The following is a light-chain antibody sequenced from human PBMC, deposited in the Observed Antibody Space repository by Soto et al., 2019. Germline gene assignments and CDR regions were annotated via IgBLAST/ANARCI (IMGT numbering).Light chain of an antibody. Sequence: EIVLAQAPGSLSLSPGEGATLSWRASQSVSSYLAWYQQKPGQAPTLLIYDASSRASGLPARFSGSGSGTDFTLTISSLEPEDFAVYFCQQRSNWPLTFGPGTKVDIK. CDR1: QSVSSY. V-gene: IGKV3-11*01. CDR3: QQRSNWPLT. CDR2: DAS. J-gene: IGKJ3*01.